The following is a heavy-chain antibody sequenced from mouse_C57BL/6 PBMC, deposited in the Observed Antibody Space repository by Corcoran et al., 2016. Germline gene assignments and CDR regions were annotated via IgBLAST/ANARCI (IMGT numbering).Heavy chain of an antibody. V-gene: IGHV9-3*01. Sequence: QIQLVQSGPELKKPGETVKISCKASGYTFTTYGMSWVKQAPGKGLKWMGWINTYSGVPTYADDFKGRFAFSLETSASTAYLQINNLKNEDTATYFCARPNYGSSSYWYFDVWGTGTTVTVSS. CDR1: GYTFTTYG. D-gene: IGHD1-1*01. J-gene: IGHJ1*03. CDR3: ARPNYGSSSYWYFDV. CDR2: INTYSGVP.